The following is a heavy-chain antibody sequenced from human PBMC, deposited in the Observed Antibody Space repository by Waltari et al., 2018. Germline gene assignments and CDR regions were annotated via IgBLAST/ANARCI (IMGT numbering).Heavy chain of an antibody. Sequence: EVQLLESGGGLVQPGGSLRLSCPPSGFPFSSCAMNWVRQAPGKGLQWVSGSSGSGGGTFYVDSVKGRFTISRDNSKNTLYLQMNSLRAEDTALYYCAADLGSGGYYLVHFDYWGQGTLVTVSS. CDR2: SSGSGGGT. V-gene: IGHV3-23*01. J-gene: IGHJ4*02. CDR1: GFPFSSCA. D-gene: IGHD3-22*01. CDR3: AADLGSGGYYLVHFDY.